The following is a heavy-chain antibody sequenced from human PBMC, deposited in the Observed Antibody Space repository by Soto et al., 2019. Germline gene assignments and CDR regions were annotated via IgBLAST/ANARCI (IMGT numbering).Heavy chain of an antibody. V-gene: IGHV3-23*01. D-gene: IGHD3-10*01. CDR1: RFTFSSYT. CDR3: AKDLGSGGFGGMDV. CDR2: ISGSGGST. Sequence: EVQLLESGGGLVQPGGSLRLSCAASRFTFSSYTMSWVRQAPGKGLEWVSAISGSGGSTYYADSVKGRFTISRDNSKNTLYLQMNSLRAEDTAVYYCAKDLGSGGFGGMDVWGQGTTVTVSS. J-gene: IGHJ6*02.